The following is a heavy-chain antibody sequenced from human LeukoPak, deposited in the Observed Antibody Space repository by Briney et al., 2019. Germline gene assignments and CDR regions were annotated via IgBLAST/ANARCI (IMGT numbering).Heavy chain of an antibody. Sequence: SVKVSCKASGGTFSSYAISWVRQAPGQGLEWMGGIIPVYGTSNYAQKFQGRLSIAADESTSTAYMELSSLRSEDTAVCYCAREARYYDILTGYYLYYFDYWGQGTLVTVSS. D-gene: IGHD3-9*01. J-gene: IGHJ4*02. V-gene: IGHV1-69*13. CDR1: GGTFSSYA. CDR2: IIPVYGTS. CDR3: AREARYYDILTGYYLYYFDY.